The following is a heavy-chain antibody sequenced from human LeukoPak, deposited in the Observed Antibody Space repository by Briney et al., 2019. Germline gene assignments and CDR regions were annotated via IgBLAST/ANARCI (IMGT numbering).Heavy chain of an antibody. V-gene: IGHV4-34*01. CDR3: ATYYGDYLKGVWFVP. Sequence: SETLSLTCAVYGGSFSGYYWSWIRQPPGKGLERIGEINHSGSTNYNPSLKSRVTISVDTSKNQFSLKLSSVTAADTAVYYCATYYGDYLKGVWFVPWGQGTLVTVSS. CDR1: GGSFSGYY. D-gene: IGHD4-17*01. J-gene: IGHJ5*02. CDR2: INHSGST.